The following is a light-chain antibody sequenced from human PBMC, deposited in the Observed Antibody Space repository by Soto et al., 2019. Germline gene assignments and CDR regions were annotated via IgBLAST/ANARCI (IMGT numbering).Light chain of an antibody. CDR2: DAS. Sequence: EIVLTQSPATLSLSPGERATLSCRASQSFSSHLAWYQQKPGQAPRLLIYDASKRATGIPARFSGRGSGTEFTLTISSLEPEDFAVYYCQQRSNLHPVITFSQWTRLEIK. CDR1: QSFSSH. CDR3: QQRSNLHPVIT. J-gene: IGKJ5*01. V-gene: IGKV3-11*01.